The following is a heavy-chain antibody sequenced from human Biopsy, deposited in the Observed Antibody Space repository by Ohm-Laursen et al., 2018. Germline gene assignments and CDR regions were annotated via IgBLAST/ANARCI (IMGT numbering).Heavy chain of an antibody. CDR2: INPNSGNA. CDR1: GYTFAGYY. Sequence: ESSVKVSCKASGYTFAGYYLHWVRQAPGHGLELMGWINPNSGNANYAQSFQGRLTVTRDTSISTAYMELTSLTFDDTAIYYCARVPAYPSIDGYYGLDLWGQGTTVIVSS. CDR3: ARVPAYPSIDGYYGLDL. J-gene: IGHJ6*02. D-gene: IGHD3-9*01. V-gene: IGHV1-2*02.